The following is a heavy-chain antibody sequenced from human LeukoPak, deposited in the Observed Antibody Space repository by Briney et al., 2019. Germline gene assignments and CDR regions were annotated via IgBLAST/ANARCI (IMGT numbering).Heavy chain of an antibody. V-gene: IGHV1-69*06. J-gene: IGHJ4*02. CDR1: GGTFSNYV. Sequence: ASVKVSCKASGGTFSNYVFSWMRQAPGQGLEWMGGVIPVFSTTNYAQKFLGRVTITADTSTSTAYMELGSLRFEDTAMYYCTRGYYDISGPDYWGQGTLVTVSS. CDR3: TRGYYDISGPDY. CDR2: VIPVFSTT. D-gene: IGHD3-22*01.